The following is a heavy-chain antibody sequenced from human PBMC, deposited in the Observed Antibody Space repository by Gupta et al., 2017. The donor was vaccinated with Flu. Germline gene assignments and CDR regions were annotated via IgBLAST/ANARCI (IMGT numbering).Heavy chain of an antibody. CDR2: IKGEPDGGTT. V-gene: IGHV3-15*01. J-gene: IGHJ5*02. D-gene: IGHD2-15*01. CDR3: TTSLIWWLREGGRDH. Sequence: RQSPGKGLQWVGHIKGEPDGGTTDYAAPVKGRFTISRDDAKNTLYLQMNSLETEDTGVVYCTTSLIWWLREGGRDHWGQGTLVTVSS.